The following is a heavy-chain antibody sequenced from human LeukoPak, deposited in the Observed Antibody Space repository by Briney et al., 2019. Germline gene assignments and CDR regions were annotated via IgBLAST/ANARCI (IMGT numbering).Heavy chain of an antibody. V-gene: IGHV4-59*01. CDR1: GGSNSSYY. CDR3: ANYDFGS. J-gene: IGHJ5*02. CDR2: IYYSGST. D-gene: IGHD3-3*01. Sequence: SETLSLTCTVSGGSNSSYYWIWIRQPPGKGLEWIGYIYYSGSTNYNPSLKSRVTISVDTSKNQFSLKLSSVTAADTAVYYCANYDFGSWGQGTLVTVSS.